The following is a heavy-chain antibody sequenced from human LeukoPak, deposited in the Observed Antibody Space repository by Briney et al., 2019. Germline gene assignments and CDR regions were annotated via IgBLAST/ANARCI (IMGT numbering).Heavy chain of an antibody. J-gene: IGHJ4*02. Sequence: GGSLRLSCAASGFTFSSYGMHWVRQAPGKGLEWVAVISYDGSNKYYADSVKGRFTISRDNSKNTLYLQMNSLRAEDTAVYYCAKVSPPMITFGGVQAVTDDYWGQGTLVTVSS. CDR3: AKVSPPMITFGGVQAVTDDY. D-gene: IGHD3-16*01. V-gene: IGHV3-30*18. CDR1: GFTFSSYG. CDR2: ISYDGSNK.